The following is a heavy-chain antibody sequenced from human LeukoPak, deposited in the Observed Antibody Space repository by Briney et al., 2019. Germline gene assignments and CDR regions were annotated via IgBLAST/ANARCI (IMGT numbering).Heavy chain of an antibody. CDR1: GGSISGYY. CDR2: IYYSGST. J-gene: IGHJ5*02. D-gene: IGHD6-13*01. Sequence: SETLSLTCTVSGGSISGYYWSWIRQPPGKGLEWIGYIYYSGSTNYNPSLKSRVTISVDTSKNQFSLKLSSVTAADTAVYYCAREYTAAAGTTGFDPWGQGTLVTVSS. V-gene: IGHV4-59*01. CDR3: AREYTAAAGTTGFDP.